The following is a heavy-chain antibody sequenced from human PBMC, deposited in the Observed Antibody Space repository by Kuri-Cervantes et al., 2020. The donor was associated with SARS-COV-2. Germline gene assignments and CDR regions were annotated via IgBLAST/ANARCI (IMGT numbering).Heavy chain of an antibody. CDR1: GGSFSGYY. V-gene: IGHV4-34*01. J-gene: IGHJ5*02. D-gene: IGHD3-10*01. CDR2: INHSGST. Sequence: ESLKISCAVYGGSFSGYYWSWIRQPPGKGLEWIGEINHSGSTNYNPSLKSRVTISVDTSKNQFSLKLSSVTAAHTAVYYCARVLNSGSYPYRGNWFDPWGQGTLVTVSS. CDR3: ARVLNSGSYPYRGNWFDP.